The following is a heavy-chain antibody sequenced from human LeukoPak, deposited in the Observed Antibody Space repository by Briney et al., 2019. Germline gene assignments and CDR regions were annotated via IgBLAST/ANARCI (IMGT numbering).Heavy chain of an antibody. CDR2: ISGIGTGGTT. Sequence: GGTPRLSCAASGFTFSSYGMSWVRQAPGKGLEWVSVISGIGTGGTTYYADSVKGRFTISRDNSKNTLYLQMNSLRVEDTAVYYCAKSWNYYDSSGDDALDIWGQGTMVTVSS. J-gene: IGHJ3*02. V-gene: IGHV3-23*01. CDR3: AKSWNYYDSSGDDALDI. CDR1: GFTFSSYG. D-gene: IGHD3-22*01.